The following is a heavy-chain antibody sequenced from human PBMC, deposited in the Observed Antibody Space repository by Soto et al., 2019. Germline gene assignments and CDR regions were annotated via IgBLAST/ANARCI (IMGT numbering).Heavy chain of an antibody. CDR3: ARGNWYFDL. CDR2: IYYDGNT. J-gene: IGHJ2*01. V-gene: IGHV4-59*01. Sequence: QVQLQESGPGLVKPSETLSLTCTVSGGSITTYYWSWIRQPPGKGLEWIGYIYYDGNTNYNPSLKSRVTISVDTSKNQLSLKLNSVTAADTAVYYCARGNWYFDLWGRGTLVTVSS. CDR1: GGSITTYY.